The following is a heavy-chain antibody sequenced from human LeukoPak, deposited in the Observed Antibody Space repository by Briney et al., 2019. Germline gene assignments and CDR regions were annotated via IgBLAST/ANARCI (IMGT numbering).Heavy chain of an antibody. CDR3: AREMNYYDSSGYYLTYMDV. V-gene: IGHV1-2*06. Sequence: PLASVKVSCKASGYTFTAYYIRWVRQAPGQGLEWMGRINPNSGGTNYAQKFQGRVTMTRDTSISTAYMELSRLRSDDTAVYYCAREMNYYDSSGYYLTYMDVWGKGTTVTVSS. J-gene: IGHJ6*03. CDR2: INPNSGGT. CDR1: GYTFTAYY. D-gene: IGHD3-22*01.